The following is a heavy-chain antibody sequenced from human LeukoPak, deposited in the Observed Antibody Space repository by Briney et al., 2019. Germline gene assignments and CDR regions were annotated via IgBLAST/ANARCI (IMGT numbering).Heavy chain of an antibody. J-gene: IGHJ6*02. CDR2: IYYSGST. CDR1: GGSISSYY. Sequence: SETLSLTCTVSGGSISSYYWSWIRQPPGKGLEWIGYIYYSGSTNYNPSLKSRVTISVDTSKNQFSLKLSSVTAADTAVYYCASVTPNYYYGMDVWGLGTTVTVSS. V-gene: IGHV4-59*08. D-gene: IGHD4-23*01. CDR3: ASVTPNYYYGMDV.